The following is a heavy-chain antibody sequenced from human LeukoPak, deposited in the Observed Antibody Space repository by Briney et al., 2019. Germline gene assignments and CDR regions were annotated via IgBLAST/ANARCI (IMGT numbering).Heavy chain of an antibody. Sequence: GGSLRLSCAASGFTFSSYAMNWVRQAPGKGLEWVSSISSSSSYIYYADSVKGRFTISRDNAKNSLYLQMNSLRAEDTAVYYCARDPNSSSWHLDYWVQGTLVTVSP. CDR2: ISSSSSYI. D-gene: IGHD6-13*01. CDR3: ARDPNSSSWHLDY. CDR1: GFTFSSYA. V-gene: IGHV3-21*01. J-gene: IGHJ4*02.